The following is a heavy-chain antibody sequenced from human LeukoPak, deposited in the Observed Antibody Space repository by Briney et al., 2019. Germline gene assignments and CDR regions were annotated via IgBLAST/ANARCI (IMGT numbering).Heavy chain of an antibody. CDR3: ARTLENQYCSSTSCYSSCWFDP. D-gene: IGHD2-2*02. CDR2: IYTSGST. V-gene: IGHV4-4*07. J-gene: IGHJ5*02. Sequence: SETLSFTCTVSGGSISSYYWSWIRQPAGKGLEWIGRIYTSGSTNYNPSLKSRVTMSVDTSKNQFSLKLSSVTAADTAVYYCARTLENQYCSSTSCYSSCWFDPWGQGTLVTVSS. CDR1: GGSISSYY.